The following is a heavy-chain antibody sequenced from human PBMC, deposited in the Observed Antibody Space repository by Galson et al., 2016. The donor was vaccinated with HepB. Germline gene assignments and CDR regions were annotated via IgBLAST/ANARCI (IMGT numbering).Heavy chain of an antibody. D-gene: IGHD4-17*01. J-gene: IGHJ4*02. CDR3: ARHSDYGDFFDY. V-gene: IGHV5-10-1*01. CDR2: IDPSDSET. Sequence: SGAEVKQPGESLRISCKGSGYRFTNYWITWVRQMPGKGLEWMGKIDPSDSETNYYPSFQGHVTISADKSISTAYLQLSSLKASDTAMYYCARHSDYGDFFDYWGQGALVAVSS. CDR1: GYRFTNYW.